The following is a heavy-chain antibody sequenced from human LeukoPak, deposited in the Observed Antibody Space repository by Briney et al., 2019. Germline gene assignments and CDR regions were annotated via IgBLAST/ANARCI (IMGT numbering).Heavy chain of an antibody. J-gene: IGHJ4*02. V-gene: IGHV4-39*07. Sequence: SETLSLTCTVSGGSISTSSYYWGWVRQPPGKGLEWIGEINHSGSTNYNPSLKSRVTISVDTSKNQFSLKLSSVTAADTAVYYCARSLRYFDWYPMGYFDYWGQGTLVTVSS. CDR3: ARSLRYFDWYPMGYFDY. CDR2: INHSGST. CDR1: GGSISTSSYY. D-gene: IGHD3-9*01.